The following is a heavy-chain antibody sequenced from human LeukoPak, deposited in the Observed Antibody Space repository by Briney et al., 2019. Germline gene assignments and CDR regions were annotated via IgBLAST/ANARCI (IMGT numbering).Heavy chain of an antibody. CDR2: ISSSSSYI. CDR3: ASDYYDSSGRGPDFDY. J-gene: IGHJ4*02. V-gene: IGHV3-21*01. Sequence: GGSLRLSCAASGFTFSSYSMNWVRQAPGRGLEWVSSISSSSSYIYYADSVKGRFTISRDNAKNSLYLQMNSLRAEDTAVYYCASDYYDSSGRGPDFDYWGQGTLVTVSS. D-gene: IGHD3-22*01. CDR1: GFTFSSYS.